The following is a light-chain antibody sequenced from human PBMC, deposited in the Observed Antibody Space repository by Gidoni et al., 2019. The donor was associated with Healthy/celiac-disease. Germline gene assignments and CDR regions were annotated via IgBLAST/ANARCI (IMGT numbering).Light chain of an antibody. J-gene: IGKJ4*01. Sequence: DIQMTQSPSSLSASVGDRVTTPCQASQDMSNYLNWYQHKPGKAPKLLMYDLSHLETGVPSRFSGSGSGTDFTFTIRSLQPEDIATYYCQQYDNLPPRLTFGGGTKVEIK. CDR2: DLS. V-gene: IGKV1-33*01. CDR1: QDMSNY. CDR3: QQYDNLPPRLT.